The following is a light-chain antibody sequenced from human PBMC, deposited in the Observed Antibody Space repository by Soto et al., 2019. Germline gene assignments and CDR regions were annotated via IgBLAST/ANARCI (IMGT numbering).Light chain of an antibody. J-gene: IGLJ1*01. V-gene: IGLV2-18*02. CDR3: SSYTSSSTNV. CDR1: SSDVGGSNG. Sequence: QSVLTQPPSVSGSPGQSVAISCTGTSSDVGGSNGVSWYQQPPGTAPKLIIYDVSNRPSGVPDRFSGSKSGNTASLIISGLRAEDEGDYYCSSYTSSSTNVFGTGTKVTVL. CDR2: DVS.